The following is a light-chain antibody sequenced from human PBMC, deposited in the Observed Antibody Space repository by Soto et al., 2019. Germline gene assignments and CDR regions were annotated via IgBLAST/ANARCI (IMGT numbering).Light chain of an antibody. CDR1: SSDVGYHNY. Sequence: QSVLTQPASVSGFPGQSITISCTGNSSDVGYHNYVSWYRQHPGKAPRLMIYEVNNRPSGVSNRFSGSKSGNTASLTISGLQAEDEADYYCSSCTSSNTLLYVFGTGTKVTVL. CDR3: SSCTSSNTLLYV. J-gene: IGLJ1*01. CDR2: EVN. V-gene: IGLV2-14*01.